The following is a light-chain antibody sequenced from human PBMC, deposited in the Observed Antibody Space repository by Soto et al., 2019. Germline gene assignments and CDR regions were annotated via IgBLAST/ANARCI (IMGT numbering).Light chain of an antibody. CDR1: QTISSW. CDR2: DAS. V-gene: IGKV1-5*01. Sequence: DIEMTQSPSTLSASVGDRVTITCRASQTISSWLAWYQQKPGKAPNLLIYDASSLKRGVPSRLSGSGSGTEFTLTIRSLQPDDFATYYCQQYNGYWTFGQGTKVDIK. CDR3: QQYNGYWT. J-gene: IGKJ1*01.